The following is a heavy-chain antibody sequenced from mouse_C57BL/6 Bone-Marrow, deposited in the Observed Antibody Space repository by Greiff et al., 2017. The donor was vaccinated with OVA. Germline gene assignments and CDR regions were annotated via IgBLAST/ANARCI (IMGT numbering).Heavy chain of an antibody. CDR1: GYSFTSYY. V-gene: IGHV1-66*01. CDR3: ARGDDYDDYYAMDY. D-gene: IGHD2-4*01. Sequence: QVQLKQSGPELVKPGASVKISCKASGYSFTSYYIHWVKQRPGQGLEWIGWIYPGSGNTKYNEKFKGKATLTADTASSTANMQLSSLTSEDTAVYCCARGDDYDDYYAMDYWGQGTTVTVSS. J-gene: IGHJ4*01. CDR2: IYPGSGNT.